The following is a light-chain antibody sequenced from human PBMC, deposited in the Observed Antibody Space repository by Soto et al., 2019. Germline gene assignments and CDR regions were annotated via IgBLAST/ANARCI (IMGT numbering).Light chain of an antibody. CDR2: DAS. Sequence: DIQLTQSRYTLSASVGESVTITCRASQSITGWLAWYQQKPGKAPKLLIYDASSLESGVPSRFSGSGSGTEFTLTISSLQPDDFATYYCQQYNSYCTFGQGTKVDIK. V-gene: IGKV1-5*01. CDR3: QQYNSYCT. CDR1: QSITGW. J-gene: IGKJ1*01.